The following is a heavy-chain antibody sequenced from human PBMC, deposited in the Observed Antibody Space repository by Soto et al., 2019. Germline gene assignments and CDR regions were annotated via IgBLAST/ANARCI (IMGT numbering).Heavy chain of an antibody. D-gene: IGHD3-10*01. CDR1: GGSISSDY. J-gene: IGHJ4*02. V-gene: IGHV4-59*08. CDR3: ARRYGGGFDY. Sequence: QVQLLESGPGLVKPSETLSLTCTVSGGSISSDYWRWIRQPPGKGLEWIGYIFSSGSTNYNPSLKSRVTISVDTSKNQYSLKLSSVTAADTAVYYCARRYGGGFDYWGQGTLVTVSS. CDR2: IFSSGST.